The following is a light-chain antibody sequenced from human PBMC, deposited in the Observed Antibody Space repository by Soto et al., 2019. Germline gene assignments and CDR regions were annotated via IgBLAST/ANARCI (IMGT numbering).Light chain of an antibody. CDR3: QQYNDWPT. CDR2: GAS. J-gene: IGKJ2*01. V-gene: IGKV3-15*01. CDR1: QTVNTN. Sequence: EIVMTQSPDTLSVSPGESASLSCWASQTVNTNLAWYQQKPGQAPRLLISGASTRATGVPVRFSGSGSGTEFTLTISSLQSEDLAIYYCQQYNDWPTFGQGTKLEIK.